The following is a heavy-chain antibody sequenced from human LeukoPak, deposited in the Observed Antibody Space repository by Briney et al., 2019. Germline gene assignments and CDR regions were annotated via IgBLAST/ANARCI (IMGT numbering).Heavy chain of an antibody. J-gene: IGHJ4*02. Sequence: SETLSLTCTVSGVSVTSGGYYWSWIRQPAGKGLEWIGRIYTSGSPNYNPSLKSRVTVSVDTSKNQFSLKLTSVTAADTAVYYCAGTSSGWDYFDYWGQGTLVTVSS. CDR3: AGTSSGWDYFDY. V-gene: IGHV4-61*02. D-gene: IGHD6-19*01. CDR1: GVSVTSGGYY. CDR2: IYTSGSP.